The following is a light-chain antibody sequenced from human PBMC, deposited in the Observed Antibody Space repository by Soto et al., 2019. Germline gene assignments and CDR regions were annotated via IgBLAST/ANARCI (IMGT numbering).Light chain of an antibody. CDR2: EIR. J-gene: IGLJ2*01. CDR3: SSYTTGNTLV. Sequence: QSALTQPASVSGSPGQSITISCTRTTSDVGGYTYVSWYQQHPGKVPKLIIYEIRNRPSGVSDRFSGSKSGNTASLTISGLQGEDEDDYYCSSYTTGNTLVFGGGTKLTVL. CDR1: TSDVGGYTY. V-gene: IGLV2-14*01.